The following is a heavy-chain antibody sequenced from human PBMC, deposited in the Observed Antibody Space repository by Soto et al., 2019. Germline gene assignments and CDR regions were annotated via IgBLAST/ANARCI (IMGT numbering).Heavy chain of an antibody. D-gene: IGHD4-17*01. CDR1: GFSLKSAGAG. CDR3: AHRGYGDYPRDNWFDP. CDR2: IYWNEDK. J-gene: IGHJ5*02. Sequence: SGPTLVNPTQTLTLTCSFSGFSLKSAGAGVGWIRRPPGKALEWLSVIYWNEDKRYSPSLKSRLTITKDTSKNQVVLTMTNMDPMDTATYYCAHRGYGDYPRDNWFDPWGQGTPVTVSS. V-gene: IGHV2-5*01.